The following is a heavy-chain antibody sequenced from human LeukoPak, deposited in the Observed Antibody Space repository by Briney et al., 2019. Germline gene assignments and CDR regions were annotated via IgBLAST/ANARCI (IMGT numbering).Heavy chain of an antibody. V-gene: IGHV3-21*01. CDR2: ISGRSGYI. CDR1: GFNFNSFW. D-gene: IGHD3-10*01. Sequence: GGSLRLSCAASGFNFNSFWMSWVRQAPGKGLEWVSSISGRSGYIYYADSMKGRFTISRDNAKNSLYLQMNSLRAEDTATYFCARVGERRPGTSESFFPAHFDSWGQGTLVIVSS. J-gene: IGHJ4*02. CDR3: ARVGERRPGTSESFFPAHFDS.